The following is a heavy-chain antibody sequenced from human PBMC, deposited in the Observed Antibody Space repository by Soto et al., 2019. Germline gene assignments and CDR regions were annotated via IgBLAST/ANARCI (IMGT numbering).Heavy chain of an antibody. J-gene: IGHJ6*02. D-gene: IGHD1-26*01. CDR1: GYTFTGYY. V-gene: IGHV1-2*02. Sequence: ASVKVSCKASGYTFTGYYVHWVRQAPGQGLEWMGWINPNSGDTNLAQRFQGRVTMNRDTSIGTAYMELRGLTSDDTAEYYCAKGGAIVAAGTRVYLYNAMDVWGQGTTVTVS. CDR3: AKGGAIVAAGTRVYLYNAMDV. CDR2: INPNSGDT.